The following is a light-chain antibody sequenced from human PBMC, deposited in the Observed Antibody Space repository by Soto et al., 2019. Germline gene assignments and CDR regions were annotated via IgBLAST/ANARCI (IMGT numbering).Light chain of an antibody. CDR3: QQRTNWPPLYT. CDR1: QSVSTY. CDR2: DAS. J-gene: IGKJ2*01. V-gene: IGKV3-11*01. Sequence: ENVLTQSPATLSLSPGERATLSCRARQSVSTYLAWYQQKPGQAPRLLVYDASKRATGILARFSGSGSETDFTLTISSLESEDFAVYYCQQRTNWPPLYTFGQGTKLEIK.